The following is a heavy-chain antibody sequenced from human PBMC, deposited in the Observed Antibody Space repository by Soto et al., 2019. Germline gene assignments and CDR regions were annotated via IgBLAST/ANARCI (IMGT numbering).Heavy chain of an antibody. CDR1: GFTFSSYA. CDR2: ISGSGGST. J-gene: IGHJ5*02. D-gene: IGHD3-3*01. Sequence: EVQLLESGGGLVQPGGSLRLSCAASGFTFSSYAMSWVRQAPGKGLEWVSAISGSGGSTYYADSVKGRFTISRDNSKNTLYLQMNSLRAEDTAVYYCAKGPYYDFWSGYSKENWFDPWGQGPLVTVSS. V-gene: IGHV3-23*01. CDR3: AKGPYYDFWSGYSKENWFDP.